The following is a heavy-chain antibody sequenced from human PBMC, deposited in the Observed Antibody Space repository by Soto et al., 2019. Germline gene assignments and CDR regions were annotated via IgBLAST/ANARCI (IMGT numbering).Heavy chain of an antibody. D-gene: IGHD6-19*01. V-gene: IGHV3-30-3*01. CDR2: ISYDGSNK. Sequence: QVQLVESGGGVVQPGRSLRLSCAASGFTFSSYAMHWVRQAPGKGLEWVAVISYDGSNKYYADSVKGRFTISRDNSKNTLYLQMNSLRAEDTAVYYCARGYYHSYSSGSPFDYWGQGTLVTVSS. J-gene: IGHJ4*02. CDR1: GFTFSSYA. CDR3: ARGYYHSYSSGSPFDY.